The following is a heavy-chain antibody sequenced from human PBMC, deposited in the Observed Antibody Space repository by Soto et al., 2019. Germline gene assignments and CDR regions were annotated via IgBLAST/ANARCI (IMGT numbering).Heavy chain of an antibody. CDR2: VIPLFGTS. J-gene: IGHJ6*02. V-gene: IGHV1-69*06. Sequence: QVQLVQSGAEVKKPGSSVKVACQAYGVAFSTDAISWVRQAPGQGLEWMGGVIPLFGTSNYLPKFQGRVTIAADRSTETVYMELSRLRFDDTAVYFCARELKAGGHFGMDVWGQATTVTVSS. CDR1: GVAFSTDA. D-gene: IGHD3-16*01. CDR3: ARELKAGGHFGMDV.